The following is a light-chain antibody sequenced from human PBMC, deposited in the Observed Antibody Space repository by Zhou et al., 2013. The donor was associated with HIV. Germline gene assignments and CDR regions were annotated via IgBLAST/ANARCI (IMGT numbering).Light chain of an antibody. CDR2: GAS. CDR1: QSVSNIY. CDR3: QQRRNWPIT. Sequence: EIVLTQSPGTLSLSPGERASLSCRASQSVSNIYLAWYQQKPGQAPRLLIYGASKRATGIPARFSGSGSGTDFTLTISSLEPEDFAIYYCQQRRNWPITFGQGTRLEIK. J-gene: IGKJ5*01. V-gene: IGKV3-11*01.